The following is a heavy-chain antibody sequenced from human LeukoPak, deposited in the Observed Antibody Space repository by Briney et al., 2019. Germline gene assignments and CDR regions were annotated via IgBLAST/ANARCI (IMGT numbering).Heavy chain of an antibody. D-gene: IGHD3-22*01. V-gene: IGHV3-66*01. CDR1: GFTFSSYG. CDR2: IYSGGST. J-gene: IGHJ4*02. Sequence: GGSLRLSCAASGFTFSSYGMHWVRQASGKGLEWVSIIYSGGSTYYADPVKGRFTISRDNSKNTLYLQMNSLRAEDTAVYYCARGLNYYDSSGYYSYWGQGTLVTVSS. CDR3: ARGLNYYDSSGYYSY.